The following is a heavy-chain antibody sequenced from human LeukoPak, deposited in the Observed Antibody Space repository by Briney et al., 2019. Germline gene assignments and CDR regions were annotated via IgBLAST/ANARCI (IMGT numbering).Heavy chain of an antibody. Sequence: PGGSLRLSCAASGFSFTNYGMRWVRQAPGKGLEWVAVISDYGGNTYYAHSLRGRVTISTDTSKNMSYLQMNNLRPEDTAVCNCAKDAETATIIYWYFDLWGRGTLVTVSS. CDR3: AKDAETATIIYWYFDL. CDR1: GFSFTNYG. CDR2: ISDYGGNT. J-gene: IGHJ2*01. V-gene: IGHV3-30*18. D-gene: IGHD5-12*01.